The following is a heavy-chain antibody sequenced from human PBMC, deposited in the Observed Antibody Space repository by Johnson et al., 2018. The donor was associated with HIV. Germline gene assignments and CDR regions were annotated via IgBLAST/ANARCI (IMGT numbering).Heavy chain of an antibody. CDR1: GFTFDDYG. V-gene: IGHV3-9*03. J-gene: IGHJ3*02. D-gene: IGHD6-13*01. CDR2: ISWNSGSI. Sequence: EVQVVESGGGVVRPGGSLRLSCAASGFTFDDYGMSWVRQAPGKGLEWVSGISWNSGSIGYADSVKGRFTISRDNAKNSLYLQMNSLRAEDMALYYCAKDILAAAGSDAFDIWGQGTMVTVSS. CDR3: AKDILAAAGSDAFDI.